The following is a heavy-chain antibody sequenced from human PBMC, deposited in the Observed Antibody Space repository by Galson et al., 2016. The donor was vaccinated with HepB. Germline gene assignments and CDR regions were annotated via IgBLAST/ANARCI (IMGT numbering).Heavy chain of an antibody. CDR3: ARPSMITFGRFPYDAFDI. CDR2: INHSGST. D-gene: IGHD3-16*01. CDR1: GGSFSAYY. V-gene: IGHV4-34*01. J-gene: IGHJ3*02. Sequence: TLSLTCAVYGGSFSAYYWSWMRQPPGKGLEWIGEINHSGSTNYNPSLKSRVTMSVDTSKHQFSLKMSSVTAADTAVYYCARPSMITFGRFPYDAFDIWGQGTMVTVSS.